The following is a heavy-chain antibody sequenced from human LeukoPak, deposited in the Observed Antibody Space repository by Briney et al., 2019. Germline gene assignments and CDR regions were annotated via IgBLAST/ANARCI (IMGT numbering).Heavy chain of an antibody. V-gene: IGHV1-8*03. CDR2: INPSSGNT. J-gene: IGHJ5*02. CDR1: GYTFISHD. CDR3: ARAGRFDSGHAWFDP. Sequence: GASVKVSCKASGYTFISHDINWVRQATGQGLEWMGWINPSSGNTGYAQKFQGRVTFTRNTSISTAYMELSSLRSEDTAVYYCARAGRFDSGHAWFDPWGQGTLVTVS. D-gene: IGHD5-12*01.